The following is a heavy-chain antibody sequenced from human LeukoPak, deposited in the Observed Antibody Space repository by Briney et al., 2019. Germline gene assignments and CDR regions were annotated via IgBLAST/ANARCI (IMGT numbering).Heavy chain of an antibody. CDR3: ARARRDGYNQWGAFDI. J-gene: IGHJ3*02. CDR1: GFTFSSYA. V-gene: IGHV3-30*04. Sequence: GGSLRLSCAASGFTFSSYAMHWVRQAPGKGLEWVAVISYDGSNKYYADSVKGRFTISRDNSKNSLYLQMNSLRAEDTAVYYCARARRDGYNQWGAFDIWGQGTMVTVSS. CDR2: ISYDGSNK. D-gene: IGHD5-24*01.